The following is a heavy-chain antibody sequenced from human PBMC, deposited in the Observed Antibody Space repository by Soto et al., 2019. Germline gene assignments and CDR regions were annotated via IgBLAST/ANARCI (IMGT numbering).Heavy chain of an antibody. J-gene: IGHJ5*02. CDR2: MSYSGST. CDR1: GGSLSSSSSY. D-gene: IGHD2-2*01. CDR3: ARNQVVPAAIRVQWFDP. V-gene: IGHV4-39*07. Sequence: SETLSLTCTVSGGSLSSSSSYWGWIRQPPGKGLEWIGSMSYSGSTYHNPSLKSRVTLSVDTSQSRFSLKLSSVTAADTAVYYCARNQVVPAAIRVQWFDPSGQGTLVTVS.